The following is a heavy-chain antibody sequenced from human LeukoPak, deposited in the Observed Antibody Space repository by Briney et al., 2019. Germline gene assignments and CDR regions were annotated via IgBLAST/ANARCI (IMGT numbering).Heavy chain of an antibody. D-gene: IGHD3-10*01. J-gene: IGHJ6*03. V-gene: IGHV1-8*03. CDR3: ATYGYKPHDYYYYYYMDV. CDR1: GYTFTSYD. CDR2: MNPNSGNT. Sequence: ASVKVSCKASGYTFTSYDINWVRQATGQGLEWMGWMNPNSGNTGYAQKFQGRVTITRNTSISTAYMELSSLRSEDTAVYYCATYGYKPHDYYYYYYMDVWGKGTTVTISS.